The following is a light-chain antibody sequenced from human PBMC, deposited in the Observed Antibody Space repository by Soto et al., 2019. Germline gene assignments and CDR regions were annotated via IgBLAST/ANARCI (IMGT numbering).Light chain of an antibody. J-gene: IGKJ1*01. Sequence: EIVMTQSPATLSVSPGERATLSCRASQSVSSNLAWYQQKPGQAPRLLIYGASTRANGIPARFSGSGSGTEITLTISSLQSEDFAVYYCQRYNNWPSWTFGQGTKVEIK. CDR2: GAS. CDR1: QSVSSN. V-gene: IGKV3-15*01. CDR3: QRYNNWPSWT.